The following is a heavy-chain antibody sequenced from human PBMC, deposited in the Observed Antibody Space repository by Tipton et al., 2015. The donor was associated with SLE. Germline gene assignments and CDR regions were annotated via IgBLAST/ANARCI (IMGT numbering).Heavy chain of an antibody. D-gene: IGHD2-15*01. Sequence: TLSLTCAVSGGSIRSSNWWSWVRQPPGKGLEWIGEIDHSGSTNSNPSLKSRVSMSVDKSKNQFSLKLSSVTVADTAVYYCARSRGLGSCSGDNCYDYYFGMDVWGQGTTVTVSS. CDR2: IDHSGST. J-gene: IGHJ6*02. V-gene: IGHV4-4*02. CDR3: ARSRGLGSCSGDNCYDYYFGMDV. CDR1: GGSIRSSNW.